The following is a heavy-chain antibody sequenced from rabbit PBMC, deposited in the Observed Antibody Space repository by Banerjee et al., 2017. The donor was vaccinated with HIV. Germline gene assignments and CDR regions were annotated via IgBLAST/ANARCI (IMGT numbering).Heavy chain of an antibody. Sequence: QEQLVESGGGLVQPEGSLTLTCKASGWDFSSGYDMCWVRQAPGKGLEWIACIYIGISGRTYYASWAKGRFTITRSTSLNTVTLQLNSLTAADTATYFCARDDPSSSGYIFKLWGQGTLVTVS. V-gene: IGHV1S47*01. CDR3: ARDDPSSSGYIFKL. D-gene: IGHD1-1*01. CDR1: GWDFSSGYD. CDR2: IYIGISGRT. J-gene: IGHJ4*01.